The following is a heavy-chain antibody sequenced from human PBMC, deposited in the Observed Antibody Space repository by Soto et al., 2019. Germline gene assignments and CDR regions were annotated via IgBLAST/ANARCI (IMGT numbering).Heavy chain of an antibody. Sequence: PGGSLRLSCAASGFTFSSYWMHWVRQAPGKGLVWVSRINSDGSSTSYADSVKGRFTISRDDAKNTLYLQMNSLRAEDTAVYYCATDSSGYYYDYYYGMDVWGQGTTVTVS. V-gene: IGHV3-74*01. J-gene: IGHJ6*02. CDR1: GFTFSSYW. CDR3: ATDSSGYYYDYYYGMDV. CDR2: INSDGSST. D-gene: IGHD3-22*01.